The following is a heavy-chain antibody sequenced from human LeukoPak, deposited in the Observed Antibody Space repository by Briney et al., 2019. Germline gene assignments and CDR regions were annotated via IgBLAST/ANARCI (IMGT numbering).Heavy chain of an antibody. J-gene: IGHJ6*02. CDR1: GYSFSMYD. CDR2: INAGNADT. D-gene: IGHD3-16*01. V-gene: IGHV1-3*01. CDR3: ARNGGGLDV. Sequence: ASVKVSCKASGYSFSMYDIYWVRQAPGQGLEWMGRINAGNADTKYSQKIQDRATITRDDSASAAYMELGSLKTEDTAVYYCARNGGGLDVWGQGTTVSVSS.